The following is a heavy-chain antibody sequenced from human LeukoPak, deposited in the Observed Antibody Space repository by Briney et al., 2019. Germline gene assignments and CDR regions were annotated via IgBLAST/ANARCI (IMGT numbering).Heavy chain of an antibody. V-gene: IGHV3-21*01. Sequence: GRSLRLSCAASGFTFSSYSMNWVRQAPGKGLEWASSISSSSSYIYYADSVKGRFTISRDNAKNSLYLQMNSLRAEDTAVYYCVSGSRVVVPHGVDYWGQGTLVTVSS. D-gene: IGHD3-22*01. J-gene: IGHJ4*02. CDR2: ISSSSSYI. CDR3: VSGSRVVVPHGVDY. CDR1: GFTFSSYS.